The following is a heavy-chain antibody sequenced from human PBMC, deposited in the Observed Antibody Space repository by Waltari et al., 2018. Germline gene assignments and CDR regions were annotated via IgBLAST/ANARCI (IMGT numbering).Heavy chain of an antibody. Sequence: EVQLVESGGGLVQPGGSLSLSCAASGLPFSSNWMSWVRQAPGKGLEWVANIKQDGSEKYYVDSVKGRFTISRDNAKNSLYLQMNSLRAEDTAVYYCARDHGSPYAFDIWGQGTMVTVSS. CDR2: IKQDGSEK. D-gene: IGHD2-15*01. CDR1: GLPFSSNW. V-gene: IGHV3-7*01. J-gene: IGHJ3*02. CDR3: ARDHGSPYAFDI.